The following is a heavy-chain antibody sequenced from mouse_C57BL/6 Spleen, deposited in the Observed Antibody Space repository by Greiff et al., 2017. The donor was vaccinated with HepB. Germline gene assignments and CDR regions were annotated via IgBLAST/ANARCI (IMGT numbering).Heavy chain of an antibody. CDR2: ISYDGSN. V-gene: IGHV3-6*01. D-gene: IGHD5-5*01. Sequence: EVKVEESGPGLVKPSQSLSLTCSVTGYSITSGYYWNWIRQFPGNKLEWMGYISYDGSNNYNPSLKNRISITRDTSKNQFFLKLNSVTTEDTATYYCARLPLYAMDYWGQGTSVTVSS. CDR3: ARLPLYAMDY. CDR1: GYSITSGYY. J-gene: IGHJ4*01.